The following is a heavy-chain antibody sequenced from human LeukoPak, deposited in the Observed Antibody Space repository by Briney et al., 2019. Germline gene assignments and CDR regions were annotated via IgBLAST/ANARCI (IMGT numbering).Heavy chain of an antibody. Sequence: GGSLRLSCAASGFTFSSYSMNWVRQAPGKGLEWVSSISSSSSYIYYADSVKGRFTISRDNAKNSLYLQMNSLRAEDTAVYYCARVVMDTAMVEGWFDPWGQGTLVTVSS. CDR1: GFTFSSYS. V-gene: IGHV3-21*01. D-gene: IGHD5-18*01. J-gene: IGHJ5*02. CDR3: ARVVMDTAMVEGWFDP. CDR2: ISSSSSYI.